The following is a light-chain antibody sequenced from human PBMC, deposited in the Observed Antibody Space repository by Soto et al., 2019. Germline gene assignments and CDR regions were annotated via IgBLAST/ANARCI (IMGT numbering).Light chain of an antibody. V-gene: IGLV2-23*01. CDR1: SSDVGSYNL. J-gene: IGLJ2*01. CDR2: EGS. Sequence: QSALTQPASVSGSPGQSITISCTGTSSDVGSYNLVSWYQLHPGKAPKFMIYEGSKRPSGVSNRFSGSKSGNTASLTISGLQAEDEADYYCCSYAGSYVVFGGGTKVTVL. CDR3: CSYAGSYVV.